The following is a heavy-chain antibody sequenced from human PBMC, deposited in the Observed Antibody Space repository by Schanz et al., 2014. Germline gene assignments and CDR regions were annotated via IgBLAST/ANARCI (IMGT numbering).Heavy chain of an antibody. Sequence: DLVESGGGVVQPGRSLTLSCAVSTSLFSRSVIHWVRQAPGKGLEWVAVILYDGSNKYYADSVKGRFTISRDNSKNTLYLQMNSLRAEDTAVYYCAKVAPAATYLDSWGLGTLVTVSS. V-gene: IGHV3-30*18. CDR1: TSLFSRSV. CDR3: AKVAPAATYLDS. CDR2: ILYDGSNK. D-gene: IGHD2-2*01. J-gene: IGHJ4*02.